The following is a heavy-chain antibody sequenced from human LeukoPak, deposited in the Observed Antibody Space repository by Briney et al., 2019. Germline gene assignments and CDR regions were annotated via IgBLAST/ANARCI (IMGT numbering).Heavy chain of an antibody. V-gene: IGHV4-31*03. Sequence: PSQTLSLTCTVSGGSISSGGYYWSWIRQHPGKGLEWIGYIYYSGSTYYNPSLKSRVTLSVDTSKNQFSLKLSSVTAADTAVYYCAREMEYCSSTSCSVYGAFDIWGQGTMVTVSS. J-gene: IGHJ3*02. D-gene: IGHD2-2*01. CDR2: IYYSGST. CDR1: GGSISSGGYY. CDR3: AREMEYCSSTSCSVYGAFDI.